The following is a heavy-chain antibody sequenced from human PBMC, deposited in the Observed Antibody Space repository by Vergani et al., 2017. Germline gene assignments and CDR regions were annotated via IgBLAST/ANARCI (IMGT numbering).Heavy chain of an antibody. V-gene: IGHV5-51*01. D-gene: IGHD3-22*01. CDR1: GYSFTSYW. Sequence: EVPLVQSGAEVKKPGESLTISCKGSGYSFTSYWTGWVRQMPGKGLEWMGIIYPGDSDTRYSPSFQGQVTISADKSISTAYLQWSSLKASDTAMYYCARNHYYSSGYYYFDYWGQGTLVTVSS. J-gene: IGHJ4*02. CDR2: IYPGDSDT. CDR3: ARNHYYSSGYYYFDY.